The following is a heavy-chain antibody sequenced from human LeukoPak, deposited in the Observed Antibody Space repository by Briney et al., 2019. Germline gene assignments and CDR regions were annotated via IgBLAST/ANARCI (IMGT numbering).Heavy chain of an antibody. V-gene: IGHV3-74*03. CDR1: GFTFSRYW. CDR2: ISPDGSTT. Sequence: GGSLRLSCAASGFTFSRYWMHWVRQAPGKGLMWVSRISPDGSTTLYADSVKGRFTISRDNAKNTLYLQMNSLGAEDTAVYYCARPYCTGGTCYSNFDYWGQGTLVTVSS. D-gene: IGHD2-15*01. J-gene: IGHJ4*02. CDR3: ARPYCTGGTCYSNFDY.